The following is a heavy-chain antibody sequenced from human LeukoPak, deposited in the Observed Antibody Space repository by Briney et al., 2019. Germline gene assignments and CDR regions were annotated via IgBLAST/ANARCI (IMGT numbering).Heavy chain of an antibody. D-gene: IGHD3-22*01. CDR1: GYSISSGYY. J-gene: IGHJ4*02. V-gene: IGHV4-38-2*01. CDR3: ARVTMIVASDAFDY. CDR2: IYHSGST. Sequence: PSETLSLTCAVSGYSISSGYYWGWIRQPPGKGLDWIGSIYHSGSTYYNPSLKSRVTISVDTSKNQFSLKLSSVTAADTAVYYCARVTMIVASDAFDYWGQGTLVTVSS.